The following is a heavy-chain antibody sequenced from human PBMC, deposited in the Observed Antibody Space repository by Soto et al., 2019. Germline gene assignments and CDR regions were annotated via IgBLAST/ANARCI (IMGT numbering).Heavy chain of an antibody. CDR2: ISGSGGST. CDR1: GFTFSSYA. J-gene: IGHJ4*02. CDR3: AKDSRITIFGVAAVGYYFDY. Sequence: GGSLRLSCAASGFTFSSYAMSWVRQAPGKGLEWVSAISGSGGSTYYADSVKGRFTISRDNSKNTLYLQMNSLRAEDTAVYYCAKDSRITIFGVAAVGYYFDYWGQGTLVTVSS. V-gene: IGHV3-23*01. D-gene: IGHD3-3*01.